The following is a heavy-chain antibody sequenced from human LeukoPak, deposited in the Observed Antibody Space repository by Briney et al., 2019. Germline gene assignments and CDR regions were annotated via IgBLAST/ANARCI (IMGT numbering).Heavy chain of an antibody. CDR1: GFTFSSYG. V-gene: IGHV3-30*03. D-gene: IGHD1-26*01. CDR2: ISYDGSNK. J-gene: IGHJ4*02. CDR3: ARRDGSGSYDY. Sequence: PGGSLRLSCAASGFTFSSYGMHWVRQAPGEGLEWVAVISYDGSNKYYADSVKGRFTISRDNSKNTLYLQMNSLRAEDTAVYYCARRDGSGSYDYWGQGTLVTVSS.